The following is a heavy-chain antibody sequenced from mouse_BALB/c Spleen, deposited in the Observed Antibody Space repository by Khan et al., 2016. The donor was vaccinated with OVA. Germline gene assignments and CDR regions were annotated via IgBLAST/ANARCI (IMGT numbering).Heavy chain of an antibody. D-gene: IGHD2-2*01. J-gene: IGHJ3*01. CDR1: GYSFTSYY. Sequence: EVQLQQSGPELMKPGASVKISCKASGYSFTSYYIHWVMQSHGKSLEWIGYIDPFSDTTTYNQKFKGKATLTVDKSSSTAYLHLSNLTSDDSAVYYCTRHGYVAWFTYWGQGTLVTVSA. V-gene: IGHV1S135*01. CDR2: IDPFSDTT. CDR3: TRHGYVAWFTY.